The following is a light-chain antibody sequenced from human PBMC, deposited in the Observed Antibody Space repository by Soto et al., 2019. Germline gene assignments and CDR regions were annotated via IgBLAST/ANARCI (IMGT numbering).Light chain of an antibody. J-gene: IGKJ4*01. CDR2: GAS. Sequence: EIVLTQSPGTLSLSPGERATLSCRASQSVSSSYLAWYQQKPGQAPRLLIYGASSRATGIPDRFSGSGSGTDFTLTISRLEPEDFAVDYCQQYGSSPPPFGGGTKVEIK. CDR1: QSVSSSY. CDR3: QQYGSSPPP. V-gene: IGKV3-20*01.